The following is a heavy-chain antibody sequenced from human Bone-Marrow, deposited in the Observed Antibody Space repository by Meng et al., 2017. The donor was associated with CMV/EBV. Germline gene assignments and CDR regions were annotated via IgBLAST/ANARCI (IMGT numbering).Heavy chain of an antibody. CDR2: ISYDGSNK. CDR3: ARIPITMIDEHAFDI. V-gene: IGHV3-30*04. J-gene: IGHJ3*02. CDR1: GFTFSSYA. D-gene: IGHD3-22*01. Sequence: GGSLRLSCAASGFTFSSYAMHWVRQAPGKGLEWVAVISYDGSNKYYADSVKGRFTISRDNSKNTLYLQMNSLRAEDTAVYYCARIPITMIDEHAFDIWGQGTMVTVSS.